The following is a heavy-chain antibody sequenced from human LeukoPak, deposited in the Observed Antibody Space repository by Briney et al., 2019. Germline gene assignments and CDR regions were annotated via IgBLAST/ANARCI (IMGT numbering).Heavy chain of an antibody. Sequence: PSETLSLTCAVYGGSLSGYYWSWIRQPPGKGLEWIGEINHSGSTNYNPSLKSRVTISVDTSKNQFSLKLSSVTAADTAVYYCARHGGAIGYWGQGTLVTVSS. CDR2: INHSGST. D-gene: IGHD3-10*01. V-gene: IGHV4-34*01. CDR1: GGSLSGYY. J-gene: IGHJ4*02. CDR3: ARHGGAIGY.